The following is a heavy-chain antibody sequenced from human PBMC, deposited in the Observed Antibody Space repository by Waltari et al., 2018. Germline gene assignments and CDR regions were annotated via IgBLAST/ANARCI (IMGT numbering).Heavy chain of an antibody. V-gene: IGHV3-7*01. CDR2: IKHGARES. Sequence: EVQLAESGGGLVQPGGSLRLYCAAFGFTYSNARKDWVRQAPGKGLERMAHIKHGARESHYVDSVKVLFTISRDNAQNLLYLQMNGLRAGDTAVYYSSVSLRYWGQVTLGTVSS. J-gene: IGHJ4*02. CDR1: GFTYSNAR. CDR3: SVSLRY.